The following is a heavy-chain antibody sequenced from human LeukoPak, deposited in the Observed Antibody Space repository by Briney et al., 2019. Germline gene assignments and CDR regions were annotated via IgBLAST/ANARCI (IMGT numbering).Heavy chain of an antibody. Sequence: GESLRISCQGSGSSFTSYWISWVRQMPGKGLEWMGRIDPSDSYTNYSPSFQGHVTISADKSISTAYLQWSSLKASDTAMYYCAVGAAGCSSTSCYHYWGQGTLVTVSS. CDR3: AVGAAGCSSTSCYHY. CDR2: IDPSDSYT. J-gene: IGHJ4*02. D-gene: IGHD2-2*01. V-gene: IGHV5-10-1*01. CDR1: GSSFTSYW.